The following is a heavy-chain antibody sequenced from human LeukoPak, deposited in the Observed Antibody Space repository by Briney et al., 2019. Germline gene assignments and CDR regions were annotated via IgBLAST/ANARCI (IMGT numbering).Heavy chain of an antibody. V-gene: IGHV3-48*01. Sequence: GGSLRLSCAASGFTFSTYSMNWVRHAPGKGLEWISYISVSRSTIYYADSVKGRFTISRDNSKNTLYLQMNSLRAEDTAVYYCVRDAVLLWFGEKGGDAFDIWGQGTMVTVSS. CDR3: VRDAVLLWFGEKGGDAFDI. D-gene: IGHD3-10*01. CDR2: ISVSRSTI. CDR1: GFTFSTYS. J-gene: IGHJ3*02.